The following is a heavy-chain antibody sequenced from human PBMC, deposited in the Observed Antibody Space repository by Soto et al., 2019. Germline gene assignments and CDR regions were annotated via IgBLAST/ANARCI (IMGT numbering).Heavy chain of an antibody. CDR2: VYYTGST. V-gene: IGHV4-59*01. Sequence: SETLSLTCSVSGGSISGSYWSWIRQSPGKGLEWFGYVYYTGSTNYSPSLRSRVSISVDTSKNEFSLRLSSVTAADTAVYFCARSVAVPGAHIDYWGQGTQVTVSS. CDR1: GGSISGSY. D-gene: IGHD6-19*01. CDR3: ARSVAVPGAHIDY. J-gene: IGHJ4*02.